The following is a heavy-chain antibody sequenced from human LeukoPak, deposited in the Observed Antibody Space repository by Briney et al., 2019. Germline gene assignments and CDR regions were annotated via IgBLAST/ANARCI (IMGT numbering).Heavy chain of an antibody. Sequence: ASVKVSCKASGYTFTSYGISWVRQAPGQGLEWMGWISAYNGNTNYAQKLQGRVTMTTDTSTSTAYMELRSLRSDDTAVYYCARDGNFTTFGVVIRLDYWGQGTLVTVSS. D-gene: IGHD3-3*01. CDR2: ISAYNGNT. J-gene: IGHJ4*02. CDR3: ARDGNFTTFGVVIRLDY. CDR1: GYTFTSYG. V-gene: IGHV1-18*01.